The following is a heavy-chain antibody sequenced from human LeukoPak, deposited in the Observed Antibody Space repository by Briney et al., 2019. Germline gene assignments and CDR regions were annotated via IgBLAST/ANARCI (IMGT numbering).Heavy chain of an antibody. CDR2: IRSDGSNK. D-gene: IGHD4-17*01. J-gene: IGHJ4*02. CDR3: ALVTVTTSRNFDY. Sequence: GGSLRLSCAASGFTFSSYGMHWVRQAPGKGLEWVAFIRSDGSNKYYADSVKGRFTISRDNSKNTLYLQMNSLRADDTAVYYCALVTVTTSRNFDYWGQGTLVTVSS. CDR1: GFTFSSYG. V-gene: IGHV3-30*02.